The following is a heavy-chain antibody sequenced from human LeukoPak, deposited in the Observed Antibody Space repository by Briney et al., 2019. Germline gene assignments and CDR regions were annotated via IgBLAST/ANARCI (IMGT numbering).Heavy chain of an antibody. CDR2: IYYSGST. V-gene: IGHV4-39*07. J-gene: IGHJ4*02. D-gene: IGHD2-2*01. CDR1: GCSISSSSYY. Sequence: SETLSLTCTVSGCSISSSSYYWGWIRQPPGKGLEWIGSIYYSGSTYYNPSLKSRATISVDTSNNQFSLKLSSVTAADTAVYYCARLAPAAPLWGQGTLVTVSS. CDR3: ARLAPAAPL.